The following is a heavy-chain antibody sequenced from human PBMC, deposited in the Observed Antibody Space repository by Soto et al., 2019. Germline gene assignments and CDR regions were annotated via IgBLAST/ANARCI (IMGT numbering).Heavy chain of an antibody. V-gene: IGHV4-39*01. D-gene: IGHD2-21*01. CDR3: ARLGRLLQTEYFQY. CDR1: GGSFSSSNSY. Sequence: PSETLSLTCTVSGGSFSSSNSYWAWIRQRPGKGLVWIGNIHYSGTANYSPSLQSRLTISVDSSKNQFSLRLSSVTAADTAVYFCARLGRLLQTEYFQYWGQGTLVTVSS. CDR2: IHYSGTA. J-gene: IGHJ1*01.